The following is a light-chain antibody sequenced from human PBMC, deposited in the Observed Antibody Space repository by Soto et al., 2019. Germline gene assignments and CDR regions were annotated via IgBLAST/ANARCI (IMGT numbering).Light chain of an antibody. Sequence: QSALTQPASVSGSPGQSITISCTGASSDVRNYDLVSWYQQHPGQAPKLMIYEGIKRPSGVSNRFSGSKSGNTASLTISGLQAEDEADYYCCSYAISATFVFGGGTKLTVL. V-gene: IGLV2-23*03. CDR2: EGI. J-gene: IGLJ2*01. CDR1: SSDVRNYDL. CDR3: CSYAISATFV.